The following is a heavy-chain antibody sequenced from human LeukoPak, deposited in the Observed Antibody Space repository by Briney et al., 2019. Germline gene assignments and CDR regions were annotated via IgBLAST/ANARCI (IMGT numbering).Heavy chain of an antibody. V-gene: IGHV1-69*06. D-gene: IGHD4-17*01. CDR1: GGTFSSYA. CDR3: ARDTAVTTLEGAPYYYYGMDV. CDR2: IIPIFGTA. Sequence: ASVKVSCKASGGTFSSYAISWVRQAPGQGLEWMGGIIPIFGTANYAQKFQGRVTITADKSTSTAYMELSSLRSEDTAVYYCARDTAVTTLEGAPYYYYGMDVWGQGTTVTVSS. J-gene: IGHJ6*02.